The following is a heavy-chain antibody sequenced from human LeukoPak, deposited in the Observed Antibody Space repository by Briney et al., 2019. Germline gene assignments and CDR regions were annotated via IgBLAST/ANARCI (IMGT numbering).Heavy chain of an antibody. CDR2: MYNSGTT. CDR3: ARRVRPLRGWGSGYYANYYYYMDV. Sequence: PSETLSLTCVVSGDSISSGGYSWNWIRQPPGKGLEWIGYMYNSGTTSYNPSLKSRVTMSVDTSKNQFSLKLSSVTAADTAVYYCARRVRPLRGWGSGYYANYYYYMDVWGKGTTVTISS. CDR1: GDSISSGGYS. V-gene: IGHV4-30-4*07. D-gene: IGHD3-22*01. J-gene: IGHJ6*03.